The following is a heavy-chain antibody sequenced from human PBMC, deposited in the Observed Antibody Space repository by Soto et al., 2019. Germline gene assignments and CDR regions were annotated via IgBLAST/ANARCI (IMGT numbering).Heavy chain of an antibody. CDR1: GFTFSGSA. D-gene: IGHD2-15*01. Sequence: PGGSLRLSCAASGFTFSGSAMHWVRQASGKGLEWVGRIRSKANSYATAYAASVKGRFTISRDDSKNTAYLQMNSLKTEDTAVYYCTRRCSGGSCYDYYYYYMDVWGKGTTVTVSS. CDR3: TRRCSGGSCYDYYYYYMDV. V-gene: IGHV3-73*01. CDR2: IRSKANSYAT. J-gene: IGHJ6*03.